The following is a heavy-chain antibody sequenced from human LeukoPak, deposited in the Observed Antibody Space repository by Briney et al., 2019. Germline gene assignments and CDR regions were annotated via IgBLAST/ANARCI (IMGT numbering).Heavy chain of an antibody. CDR2: IVVGSGNT. D-gene: IGHD5-24*01. J-gene: IGHJ4*02. Sequence: SVKVSCKASGFTFTSSAVQWVRQARGQRLEWIGWIVVGSGNTNYAQKFQERVTITRNTSTNTADMELSSLKSEDTAVYYCARGRKGMATSYYFDCWGQGTRVTVSS. CDR3: ARGRKGMATSYYFDC. CDR1: GFTFTSSA. V-gene: IGHV1-58*01.